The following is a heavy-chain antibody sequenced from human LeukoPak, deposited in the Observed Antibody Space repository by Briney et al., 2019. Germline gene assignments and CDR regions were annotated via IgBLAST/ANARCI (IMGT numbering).Heavy chain of an antibody. CDR3: AREEAVAGYYYYGMDV. D-gene: IGHD6-19*01. V-gene: IGHV3-53*01. J-gene: IGHJ6*02. Sequence: PGGSLRLSCAASGFTVSSNYMSWVRQAPGKGLEWVSVIYSGGSTYYADSVKGRFTISRDNSKNTLYLQMNSLRAEDTAVYYCAREEAVAGYYYYGMDVWGQGTTVTVSS. CDR2: IYSGGST. CDR1: GFTVSSNY.